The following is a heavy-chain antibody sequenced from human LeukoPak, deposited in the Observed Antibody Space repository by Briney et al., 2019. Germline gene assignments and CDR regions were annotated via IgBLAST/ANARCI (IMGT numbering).Heavy chain of an antibody. CDR2: IRYDGSNK. D-gene: IGHD3-22*01. Sequence: GGSLRLSCAASGFTFSSYGMHWVRQAPGKGLEWVAFIRYDGSNKYYADSVKGRFTISRDNSKNTLYLQMNSLRAEDTAVYYCAKDTPDSSAYYLENWGQGALVTVSS. V-gene: IGHV3-30*02. CDR3: AKDTPDSSAYYLEN. CDR1: GFTFSSYG. J-gene: IGHJ4*02.